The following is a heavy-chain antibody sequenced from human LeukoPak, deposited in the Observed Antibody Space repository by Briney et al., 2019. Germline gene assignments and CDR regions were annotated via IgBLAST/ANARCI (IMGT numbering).Heavy chain of an antibody. CDR1: GGSISSYY. J-gene: IGHJ4*02. CDR2: IYTSGST. D-gene: IGHD3-10*01. Sequence: PSETLSLTCTVSGGSISSYYWSWIRQPAGKGLEWIGRIYTSGSTNYNPSLKSRVTISVDTSKNQFSLKLSSVTAADTAVYYCARERKELLWFGELNYYFDYWGQGTLVTVSS. V-gene: IGHV4-4*07. CDR3: ARERKELLWFGELNYYFDY.